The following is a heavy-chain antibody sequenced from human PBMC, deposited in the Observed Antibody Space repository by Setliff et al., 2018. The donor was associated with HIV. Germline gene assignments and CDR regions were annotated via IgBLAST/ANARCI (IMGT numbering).Heavy chain of an antibody. V-gene: IGHV5-51*01. CDR1: GFTFTDYW. CDR3: AKHGFERKSPYNWFDS. CDR2: IYPDDSDT. Sequence: GESLKISCKGSGFTFTDYWIGWVRQMPEKGLEWMGIIYPDDSDTRYSPSFQGQVTLSADKSINTTYLQWSSLKASDTAMYYCAKHGFERKSPYNWFDSWGQGTLVTVSS. D-gene: IGHD3-16*01. J-gene: IGHJ5*01.